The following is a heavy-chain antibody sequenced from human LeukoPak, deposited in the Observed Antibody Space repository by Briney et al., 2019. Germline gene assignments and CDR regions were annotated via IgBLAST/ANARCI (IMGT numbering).Heavy chain of an antibody. J-gene: IGHJ1*01. V-gene: IGHV5-51*01. CDR2: IYPGDSDT. CDR1: GYSFTSYW. Sequence: PGGSLRLSCKGSGYSFTSYWIGWVRQMPGKGLEWMGIIYPGDSDTRYSPSFQGQVTISADKSISTAYLQWSSLKASDTAMYYCARAINGDFRPVYFQHWGQGTLVTVSS. CDR3: ARAINGDFRPVYFQH. D-gene: IGHD4-17*01.